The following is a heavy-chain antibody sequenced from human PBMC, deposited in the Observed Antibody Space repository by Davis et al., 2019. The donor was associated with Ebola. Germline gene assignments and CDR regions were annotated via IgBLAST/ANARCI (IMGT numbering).Heavy chain of an antibody. J-gene: IGHJ4*02. CDR1: GFTFSSYW. D-gene: IGHD6-19*01. Sequence: HTGGSLRLSCAASGFTFSSYWMHWVRQAPGKRLVWVPRINSDGSSTSYADSVKGRFTISRDNAKNKLYLQMNSLTAEDTAVYYCARDVSSGWRYHFDYWGQGTLVTVSS. CDR3: ARDVSSGWRYHFDY. CDR2: INSDGSST. V-gene: IGHV3-74*01.